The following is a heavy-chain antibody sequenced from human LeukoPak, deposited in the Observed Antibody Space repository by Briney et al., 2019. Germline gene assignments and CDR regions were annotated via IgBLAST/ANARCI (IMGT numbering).Heavy chain of an antibody. J-gene: IGHJ4*02. D-gene: IGHD5-18*01. Sequence: KPSETLSLTCAVYGGSFSGYYWSWIRQPPGKGLEWIGEINHSGSTNYNPSLKRRVTISVDTSKNQFSLKLSSVTAADTAVYYCAANTAPEDYWGQGTLVTVSS. CDR1: GGSFSGYY. CDR3: AANTAPEDY. CDR2: INHSGST. V-gene: IGHV4-34*01.